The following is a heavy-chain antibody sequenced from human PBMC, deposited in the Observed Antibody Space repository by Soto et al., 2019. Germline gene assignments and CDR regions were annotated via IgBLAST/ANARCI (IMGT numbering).Heavy chain of an antibody. J-gene: IGHJ6*02. CDR3: ARDRTYYDFWSGYPQDYYYYGMDV. CDR1: GYTFTSYG. D-gene: IGHD3-3*01. Sequence: ASVKVSCKASGYTFTSYGISWVRQSPGQGLEWMGWISAYNGNTNYAQKLQGRVTMTTDTSTSTAYMELRSLRSDDTAVYYCARDRTYYDFWSGYPQDYYYYGMDVWGQGTTVTVSS. V-gene: IGHV1-18*04. CDR2: ISAYNGNT.